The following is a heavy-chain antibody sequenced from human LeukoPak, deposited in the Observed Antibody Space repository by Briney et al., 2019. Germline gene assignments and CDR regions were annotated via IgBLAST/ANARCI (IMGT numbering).Heavy chain of an antibody. D-gene: IGHD1-26*01. CDR3: ARYSGSRNTFDY. J-gene: IGHJ4*02. CDR1: GFIFSSYW. V-gene: IGHV3-74*01. CDR2: INSDGSTT. Sequence: PGGSLRLSRAASGFIFSSYWMHWVRQVPGKGLVWVSRINSDGSTTNYADSVKGRFTISRDNAKNTLYLQMNSLRVEDTAVYYCARYSGSRNTFDYWGQGTLVTVSS.